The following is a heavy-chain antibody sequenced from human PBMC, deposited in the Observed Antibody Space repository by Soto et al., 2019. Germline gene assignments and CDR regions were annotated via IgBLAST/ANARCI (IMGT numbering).Heavy chain of an antibody. J-gene: IGHJ4*02. V-gene: IGHV4-59*12. CDR2: IYYSGST. CDR3: ARGPRVYYYGSGSYLGPPDY. CDR1: GGSISSYY. D-gene: IGHD3-10*01. Sequence: SETLSLTCTVSGGSISSYYWSWIRQPPGKGLEWIGYIYYSGSTNYNPSLKSRVTISVDTSKNQFSLKLSSVTAADTAVYYCARGPRVYYYGSGSYLGPPDYWGQGTLVTVSS.